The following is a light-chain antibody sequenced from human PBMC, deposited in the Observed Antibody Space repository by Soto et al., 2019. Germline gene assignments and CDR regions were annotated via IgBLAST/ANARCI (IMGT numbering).Light chain of an antibody. Sequence: ESVFAPAPSTLSFSPGERATPSFRASQSVSSSYLAWYQQKPGQAPRFLIYGTSSRATGIPDRFSGSGSGTDFTLTISRLEPEDFAVYYCQHRSNWPLTFGGGTKVDIK. CDR1: QSVSSSY. CDR2: GTS. V-gene: IGKV3D-20*02. J-gene: IGKJ4*01. CDR3: QHRSNWPLT.